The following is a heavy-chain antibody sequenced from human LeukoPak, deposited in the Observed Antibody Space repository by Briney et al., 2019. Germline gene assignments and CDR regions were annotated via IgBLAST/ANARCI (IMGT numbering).Heavy chain of an antibody. D-gene: IGHD5-18*01. J-gene: IGHJ4*02. CDR3: ARDRGYILFDY. Sequence: SSVKVSCKASGYTFTCYGISWVGQAPGQGLEGMGWISAYNGNTNYAQKLQGRVTMTTDTSTSTACMGLRSLRSDDTAVYYCARDRGYILFDYCGQGTLVTVSS. CDR2: ISAYNGNT. CDR1: GYTFTCYG. V-gene: IGHV1-18*01.